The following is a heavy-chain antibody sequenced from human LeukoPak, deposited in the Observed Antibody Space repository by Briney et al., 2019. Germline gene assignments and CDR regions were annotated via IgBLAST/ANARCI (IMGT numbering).Heavy chain of an antibody. V-gene: IGHV3-72*01. D-gene: IGHD6-13*01. CDR2: ATTKAKSYTT. J-gene: IGHJ5*02. CDR1: GFTFSDHY. CDR3: ALIAAAARFDP. Sequence: GGSLRLSCAASGFTFSDHYMDWVRQAPGKGLEWVGRATTKAKSYTTEYAASVKGRFTISRDDSKNSLYLQMNSLKTEDTAVYHCALIAAAARFDPWGQGTLVTVSS.